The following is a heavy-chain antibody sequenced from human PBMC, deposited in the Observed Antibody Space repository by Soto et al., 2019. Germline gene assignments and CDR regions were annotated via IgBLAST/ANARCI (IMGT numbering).Heavy chain of an antibody. CDR3: ARNRYSDY. CDR2: IKQDGSEK. Sequence: DVQLVESGGDLVQPGGSLRLSCAASGFTFSTYWMTWVRQAPGKGLEWVANIKQDGSEKYYADSVKGRFTISRDNAKNSMYLQMNSLRAEDTALYYCARNRYSDYWGQGTLVTVSS. V-gene: IGHV3-7*01. D-gene: IGHD3-16*02. CDR1: GFTFSTYW. J-gene: IGHJ4*02.